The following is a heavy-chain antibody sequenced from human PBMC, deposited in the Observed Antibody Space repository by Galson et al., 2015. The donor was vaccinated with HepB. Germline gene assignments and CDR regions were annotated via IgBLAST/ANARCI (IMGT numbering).Heavy chain of an antibody. V-gene: IGHV3-48*01. CDR3: ARSTWDSSVDY. CDR1: GFTFSSYS. J-gene: IGHJ4*02. CDR2: ISSSSTI. Sequence: SLRLSCAASGFTFSSYSMNWVRQAPGKGLEWVSYISSSSTIYYADSVKGRFTISRDNAKNSLYLQMNSLRAEDTAVYYCARSTWDSSVDYWGQGTLVTVSS. D-gene: IGHD3-22*01.